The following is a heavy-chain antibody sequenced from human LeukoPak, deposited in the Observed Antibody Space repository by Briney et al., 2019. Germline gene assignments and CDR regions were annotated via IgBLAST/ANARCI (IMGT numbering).Heavy chain of an antibody. CDR3: AKILWLTYYFDY. Sequence: GGSLRLSCAASGFTFSSYSMNWVRQAPGKGLEWVSSISSSSSYIYYADSVKGRFTISRDNAKNSLYLQMNSLRAEDTAVYYCAKILWLTYYFDYWGQGTLVTVSS. D-gene: IGHD2-21*01. V-gene: IGHV3-21*04. CDR1: GFTFSSYS. J-gene: IGHJ4*02. CDR2: ISSSSSYI.